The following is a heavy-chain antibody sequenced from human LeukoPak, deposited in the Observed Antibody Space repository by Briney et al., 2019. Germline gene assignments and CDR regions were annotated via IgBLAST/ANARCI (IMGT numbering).Heavy chain of an antibody. D-gene: IGHD3-9*01. J-gene: IGHJ4*02. Sequence: PGGSLRLSCAASGFTFRSFEMNWVRQAPGKGLEWISNIRPSGDTLYNADSVKGRFTISRDNSKNTLYLQMNSLRAEDTAVYYCAKDVRYFDWTYFDYWGQGTLVTVSS. CDR2: IRPSGDTL. V-gene: IGHV3-48*03. CDR1: GFTFRSFE. CDR3: AKDVRYFDWTYFDY.